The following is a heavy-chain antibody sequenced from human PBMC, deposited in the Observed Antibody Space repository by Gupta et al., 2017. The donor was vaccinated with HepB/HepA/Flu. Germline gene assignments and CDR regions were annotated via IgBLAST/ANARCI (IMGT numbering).Heavy chain of an antibody. D-gene: IGHD3-10*01. CDR1: DGSITPSF. V-gene: IGHV4-59*08. Sequence: HVQLQESGPGLVRPSETLSLTCPVSDGSITPSFWTWIRQPPGKGLGWIGHIYYTGITNYNPALKSRVTISGDTSKNQFSLKLNSVTAADTAVYYCARHARYDFGSVDFDYWGQGTLVAVSS. J-gene: IGHJ4*02. CDR3: ARHARYDFGSVDFDY. CDR2: IYYTGIT.